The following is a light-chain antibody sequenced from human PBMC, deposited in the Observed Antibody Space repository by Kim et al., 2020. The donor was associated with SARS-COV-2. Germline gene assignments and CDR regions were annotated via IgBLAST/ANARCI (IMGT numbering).Light chain of an antibody. CDR1: ISNIGSLS. V-gene: IGLV1-47*01. CDR2: RND. CDR3: AARDDTLSGFL. Sequence: QRVTISCSGSISNIGSLSVYWYQQFPGTAPKLLIYRNDQRPSGVPDRFSGSKSGTSASLAISGLRSADEADYYCAARDDTLSGFLFGGGTKVTVL. J-gene: IGLJ1*01.